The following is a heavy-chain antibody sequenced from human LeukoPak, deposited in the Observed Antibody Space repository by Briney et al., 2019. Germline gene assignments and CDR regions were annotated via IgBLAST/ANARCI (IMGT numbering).Heavy chain of an antibody. Sequence: GESLQISCQGSGSRFTSYWIGWVRQLPGKGLEWMGIIYPGDSDTRYSPSFQGQVTISADKSISTAHLQWSSLKASDTAMYYCARRIDCSSTSCRAFDIWGQGTMVTVCS. CDR2: IYPGDSDT. CDR3: ARRIDCSSTSCRAFDI. J-gene: IGHJ3*02. CDR1: GSRFTSYW. D-gene: IGHD2-2*01. V-gene: IGHV5-51*01.